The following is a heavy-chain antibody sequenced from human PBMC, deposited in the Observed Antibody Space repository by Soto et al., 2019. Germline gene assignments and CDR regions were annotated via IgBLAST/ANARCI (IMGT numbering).Heavy chain of an antibody. V-gene: IGHV1-46*01. J-gene: IGHJ4*02. CDR1: GYTFTSDY. CDR3: AREVFVEVGATSY. CDR2: IKPSDGST. D-gene: IGHD1-26*01. Sequence: ASVKVSCKASGYTFTSDYMHWVRQAPGQGLEWMGRIKPSDGSTIYSQIFQGRFSVTRDMSTTTVHMELSSLRSEDTAVYYCAREVFVEVGATSYWGQGTLVTVSS.